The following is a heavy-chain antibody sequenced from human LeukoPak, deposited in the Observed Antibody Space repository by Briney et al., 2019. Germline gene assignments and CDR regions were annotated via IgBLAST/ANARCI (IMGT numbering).Heavy chain of an antibody. CDR1: GFTFSSHA. D-gene: IGHD6-19*01. Sequence: PGGSLRLSGAASGFTFSSHAMSWVRQAPGKGLEWVSAISGSGGSTYYADSVKSRFTISRDKSKNTLYLQMNSLRAEDTAVYYCAKGLAVAGHFDYWGQGTLVTVSS. CDR3: AKGLAVAGHFDY. V-gene: IGHV3-23*01. J-gene: IGHJ4*02. CDR2: ISGSGGST.